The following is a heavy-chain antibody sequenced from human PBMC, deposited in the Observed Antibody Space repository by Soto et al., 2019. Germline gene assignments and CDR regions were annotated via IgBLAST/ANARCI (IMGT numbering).Heavy chain of an antibody. D-gene: IGHD3-10*01. CDR3: AHRERTVRYFDY. Sequence: QITLKESGPPLVKPTQTLTLTCTFSGFSLSTSGVGVGWIRQPPGKALEWLALIYWNDDKRYSPSLKSRLTITKDTSKNQVVLTMTNMDPVDTATYYCAHRERTVRYFDYWGQGTLVTVSS. J-gene: IGHJ4*02. V-gene: IGHV2-5*01. CDR1: GFSLSTSGVG. CDR2: IYWNDDK.